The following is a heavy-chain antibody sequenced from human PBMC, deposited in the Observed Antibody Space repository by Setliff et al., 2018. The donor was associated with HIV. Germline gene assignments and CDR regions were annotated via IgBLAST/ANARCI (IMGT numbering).Heavy chain of an antibody. Sequence: ETLSLTCSVSGGSINSYHWSWVRQAPGKGLEWVSVIYSGGTTYYADSVKGRFTISRDNSKNTLYLQMNSLRTEDTAVYYCARDRVRITIFGVPSDPYYMDVWGKGTTVTVSS. V-gene: IGHV3-53*05. CDR1: GGSINSYH. J-gene: IGHJ6*03. D-gene: IGHD3-3*01. CDR3: ARDRVRITIFGVPSDPYYMDV. CDR2: IYSGGTT.